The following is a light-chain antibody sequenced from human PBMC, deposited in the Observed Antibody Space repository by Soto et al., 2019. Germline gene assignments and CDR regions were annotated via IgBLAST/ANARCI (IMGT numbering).Light chain of an antibody. CDR2: GAS. CDR1: QSVSNNY. J-gene: IGKJ1*01. Sequence: ESVMTQPPGTLSLSPGEVATLSCRASQSVSNNYLGWYQQKPGQAPRLLIYGASNRATGIPDMFSGSGSGTDFTLTISRLEPEDSAVYYCQQYSSSGTFGQGTKVDI. CDR3: QQYSSSGT. V-gene: IGKV3-20*01.